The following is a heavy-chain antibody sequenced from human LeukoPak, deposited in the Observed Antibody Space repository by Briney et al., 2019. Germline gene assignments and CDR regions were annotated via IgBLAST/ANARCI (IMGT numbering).Heavy chain of an antibody. J-gene: IGHJ2*01. Sequence: SETLSLTCTVSGGSISSSSYYWGWIRQPPGKGLEWIGSIYHSGSTYYNPSLKSRVTISVDTSKNQFSLKLSSVTAADTAVYYCARDVDTAMVAHWYFDLWGRGTLVTVSS. CDR3: ARDVDTAMVAHWYFDL. D-gene: IGHD5-18*01. V-gene: IGHV4-39*07. CDR1: GGSISSSSYY. CDR2: IYHSGST.